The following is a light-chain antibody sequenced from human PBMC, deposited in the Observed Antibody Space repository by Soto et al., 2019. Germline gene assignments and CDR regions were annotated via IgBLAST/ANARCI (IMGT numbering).Light chain of an antibody. V-gene: IGKV4-1*01. CDR2: WAS. Sequence: DIVMTQSPDSLAVSLGERATINCKSSQSVLYSSNNKNYLAWYQQKPGQPPKLLIYWASTRESGVPDRFSGSGSETDFTLTISSLQAEDVAVYYCQQYYITPHTFGQGTKLQIK. J-gene: IGKJ2*01. CDR1: QSVLYSSNNKNY. CDR3: QQYYITPHT.